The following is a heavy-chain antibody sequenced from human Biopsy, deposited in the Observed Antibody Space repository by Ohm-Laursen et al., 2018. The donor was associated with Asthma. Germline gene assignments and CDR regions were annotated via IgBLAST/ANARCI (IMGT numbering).Heavy chain of an antibody. V-gene: IGHV1-18*01. CDR1: GYTFNSAG. CDR2: NSVYNGNT. J-gene: IGHJ6*02. CDR3: ARAVDYSHYYGLDV. Sequence: SVTVSCKTSGYTFNSAGITWARQAPGQGLEWMGLNSVYNGNTKVAQKLQDRVTMITDTSTSTAYMELRSLRSDDTAVYFCARAVDYSHYYGLDVWGQGTTVTVS. D-gene: IGHD3-10*01.